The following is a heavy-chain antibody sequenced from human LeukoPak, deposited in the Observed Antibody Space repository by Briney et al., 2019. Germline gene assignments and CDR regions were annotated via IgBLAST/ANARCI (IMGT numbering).Heavy chain of an antibody. CDR3: ARVMRGGECMDV. D-gene: IGHD3-16*01. V-gene: IGHV3-30-3*01. J-gene: IGHJ6*02. Sequence: GGSLRLSCAASGFTFSSYAMHWVRQAPGKGLEWVAVISYDGSNKYYADSVKGRFTISRDNSKNTLYLQMNSLRAEDTAVYYCARVMRGGECMDVGGQGTTVTVS. CDR2: ISYDGSNK. CDR1: GFTFSSYA.